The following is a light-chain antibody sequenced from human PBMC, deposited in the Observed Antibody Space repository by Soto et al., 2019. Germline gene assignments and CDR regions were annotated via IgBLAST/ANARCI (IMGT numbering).Light chain of an antibody. CDR3: QQYDDWPPGT. V-gene: IGKV3-15*01. CDR2: GAS. Sequence: EIVMTQSPATLSVSAGERATLSCRASQSVNSFLAWYQQKPGQAPRLLIYGASTRATDIPARFSGSGSGTEFTLTISSLQSEDFAVYYCQQYDDWPPGTFGQGTKVHIK. CDR1: QSVNSF. J-gene: IGKJ1*01.